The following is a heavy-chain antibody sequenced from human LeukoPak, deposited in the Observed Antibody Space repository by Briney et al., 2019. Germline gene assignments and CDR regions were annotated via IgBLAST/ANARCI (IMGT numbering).Heavy chain of an antibody. CDR1: GFPFSSYA. CDR2: ISGSGVNT. Sequence: PGGSLRLSCAASGFPFSSYAMSWVRQAPGKGLEWVSAISGSGVNTYYADSVKGRFTISRDDSKKTLYLQMNSLRAEDTAVYYCAKSDGYNYPIDYWGQGTLVTVSS. D-gene: IGHD5-24*01. J-gene: IGHJ4*02. V-gene: IGHV3-23*01. CDR3: AKSDGYNYPIDY.